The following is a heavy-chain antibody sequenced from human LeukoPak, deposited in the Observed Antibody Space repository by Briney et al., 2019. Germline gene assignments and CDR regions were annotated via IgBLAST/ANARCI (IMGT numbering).Heavy chain of an antibody. D-gene: IGHD3-22*01. CDR1: GYTFTSYG. V-gene: IGHV1-18*01. Sequence: ASVKVSCKASGYTFTSYGISWVRQAPGQGLEWMGWISTYSDKTNYVQRLQGRVTMTTDTSTSTAYMELRSLTSDDTAVYYCARDSHYYDSSGRFGYWGQGTLVTVSS. CDR2: ISTYSDKT. CDR3: ARDSHYYDSSGRFGY. J-gene: IGHJ4*02.